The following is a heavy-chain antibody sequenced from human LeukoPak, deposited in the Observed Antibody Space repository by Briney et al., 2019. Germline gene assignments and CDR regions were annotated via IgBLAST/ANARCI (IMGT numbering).Heavy chain of an antibody. D-gene: IGHD3-22*01. CDR3: ARSSRITMIVVVITNSQYYFDY. Sequence: ASVKVSCKASGYTFTSYGISWVRQAPGQGLEWMGWISAYNGNTNYAQKLQGRVTMTTDTSTSTAYMELRSLRSDDTAVYYCARSSRITMIVVVITNSQYYFDYRGQGTLVTVSS. CDR1: GYTFTSYG. J-gene: IGHJ4*02. CDR2: ISAYNGNT. V-gene: IGHV1-18*01.